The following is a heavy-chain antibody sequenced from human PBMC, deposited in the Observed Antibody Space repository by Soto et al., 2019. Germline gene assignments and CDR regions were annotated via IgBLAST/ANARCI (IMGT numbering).Heavy chain of an antibody. CDR2: ISYDGSNK. Sequence: GSLRLSCAASVFTFSSYGMHWVRQAPGKGLEWVAVISYDGSNKYYADSVKGRFTISRDNSKNTLYLQMNSLRAEDTAVYYCAKDWGGQWLVEDNWFDPWGQGTLVTVSS. V-gene: IGHV3-30*18. CDR3: AKDWGGQWLVEDNWFDP. J-gene: IGHJ5*02. CDR1: VFTFSSYG. D-gene: IGHD6-19*01.